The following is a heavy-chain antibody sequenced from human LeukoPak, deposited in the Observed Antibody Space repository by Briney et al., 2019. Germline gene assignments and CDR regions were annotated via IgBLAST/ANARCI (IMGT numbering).Heavy chain of an antibody. V-gene: IGHV3-21*01. CDR3: ARGAATRTVTRPYDY. D-gene: IGHD4-17*01. Sequence: GGSLRLPCVASGFTFNNYDMNWVRQAPGKGLEWVACISSSSSYIYYADSLKGRFTISRDNAKNSLYLQMNSLRAEDTAVYYCARGAATRTVTRPYDYWGQGTLVTVSS. CDR2: ISSSSSYI. CDR1: GFTFNNYD. J-gene: IGHJ4*02.